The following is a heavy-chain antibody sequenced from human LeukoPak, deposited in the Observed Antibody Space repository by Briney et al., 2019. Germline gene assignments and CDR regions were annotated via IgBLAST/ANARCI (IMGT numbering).Heavy chain of an antibody. CDR3: AVVPAAIHDYFDY. J-gene: IGHJ4*02. CDR2: IREDGSEK. V-gene: IGHV3-7*01. Sequence: GGSLRLSCAASGFTFSSYGMHWVRQAPGKGLQWVANIREDGSEKYYVDSVKGRFTISRDNAKNSLYLQMNSLRAEDTAVYYCAVVPAAIHDYFDYWGQGTLVTVSS. D-gene: IGHD2-2*01. CDR1: GFTFSSYG.